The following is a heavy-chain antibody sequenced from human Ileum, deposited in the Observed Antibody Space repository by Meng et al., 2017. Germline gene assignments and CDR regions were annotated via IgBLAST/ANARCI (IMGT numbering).Heavy chain of an antibody. Sequence: SETLSLTCTVSGGSFSNNFWSWIRQPPGKGLEWFGSITSSGCTNSSPSLKRRITVSLDTSRNQFFLKLNYVTSADTAVYYCARRPNLESSGNYMFDHWGQGTLVTVSS. V-gene: IGHV4-59*01. CDR3: ARRPNLESSGNYMFDH. D-gene: IGHD1-1*01. CDR2: ITSSGCT. J-gene: IGHJ4*02. CDR1: GGSFSNNF.